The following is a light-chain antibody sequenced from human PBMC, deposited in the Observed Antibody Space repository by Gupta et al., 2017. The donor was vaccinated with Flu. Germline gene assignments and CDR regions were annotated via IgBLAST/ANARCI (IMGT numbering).Light chain of an antibody. V-gene: IGLV2-14*01. CDR2: EVS. Sequence: QSALTQPASVSGSPGQSITISCTGTSSDVGGYNYVSWYQQHPGKAPHLMIYEVSNRPAGVSNRFSCSKSGNTASLTISGLQAEDEADYYCSSYTSSSTLVFGGGTKLTVL. CDR3: SSYTSSSTLV. J-gene: IGLJ2*01. CDR1: SSDVGGYNY.